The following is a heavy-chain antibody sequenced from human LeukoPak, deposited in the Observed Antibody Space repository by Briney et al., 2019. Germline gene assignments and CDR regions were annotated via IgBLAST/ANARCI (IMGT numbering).Heavy chain of an antibody. V-gene: IGHV1-18*01. CDR1: GYTFTSYG. J-gene: IGHJ3*02. CDR3: ASXRXRYXDWLLPHDAFDI. CDR2: ISAYNGNT. D-gene: IGHD3-9*01. Sequence: ASVKVSCKASGYTFTSYGISWVRQAPGQGLEWMGWISAYNGNTNYAQKLQGRVTMTTDTSTSTAYMELRSLRSDDTAVYYCASXRXRYXDWLLPHDAFDIWGQGTMVTVSS.